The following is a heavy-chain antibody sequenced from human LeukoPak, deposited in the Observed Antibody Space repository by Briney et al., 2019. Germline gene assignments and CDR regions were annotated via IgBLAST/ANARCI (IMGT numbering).Heavy chain of an antibody. CDR3: STNRKLGADFDY. V-gene: IGHV3-15*01. CDR2: IKSKTDGGTI. Sequence: GGSLRLSCAASGFTFSTAWMSWVRQAPGKGLEWVGRIKSKTDGGTIDYAAPVKGRVTISRDDSKNTLYLQVNSLKTEDTAVYYCSTNRKLGADFDYWGQGTLVTVS. CDR1: GFTFSTAW. D-gene: IGHD1-26*01. J-gene: IGHJ4*02.